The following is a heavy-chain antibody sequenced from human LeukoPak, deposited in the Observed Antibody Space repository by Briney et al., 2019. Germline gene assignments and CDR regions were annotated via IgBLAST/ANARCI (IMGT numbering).Heavy chain of an antibody. Sequence: ASVKVSCKASGYTFTSYGISWVRQAPGQGLEWMGWISAYNGNTNYAQKLQGRVTMTTDTSTSTAYMELRSLRSDDTAVYYCARDSYDLWSGSHGYMDVWGKGTTVTVSS. CDR3: ARDSYDLWSGSHGYMDV. J-gene: IGHJ6*03. CDR1: GYTFTSYG. D-gene: IGHD3-3*01. V-gene: IGHV1-18*01. CDR2: ISAYNGNT.